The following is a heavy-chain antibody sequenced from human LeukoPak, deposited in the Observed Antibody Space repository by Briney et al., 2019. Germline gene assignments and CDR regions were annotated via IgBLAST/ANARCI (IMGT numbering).Heavy chain of an antibody. J-gene: IGHJ4*02. V-gene: IGHV3-21*04. D-gene: IGHD2-15*01. CDR2: ISSSSSYI. CDR3: AREGSRYCSGGNCPFDY. CDR1: GFTFSSYS. Sequence: PGGSLRLSCAASGFTFSSYSMNWVRQAPGKGLEWVSSISSSSSYIYYADSVEGRFTISRDNAKNSLYLQMNSLRAEDTAVYYCAREGSRYCSGGNCPFDYWGQGTLVTVSS.